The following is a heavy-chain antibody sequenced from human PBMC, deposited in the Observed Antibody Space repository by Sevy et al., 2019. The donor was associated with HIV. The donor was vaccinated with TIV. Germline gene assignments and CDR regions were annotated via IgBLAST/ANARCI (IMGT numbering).Heavy chain of an antibody. CDR1: GFTFSSYS. CDR3: AREEDIVVVPAAIFGMDV. CDR2: ISSSSSYI. J-gene: IGHJ6*02. D-gene: IGHD2-2*01. V-gene: IGHV3-21*01. Sequence: GGSLGLSCAASGFTFSSYSMNWVRQAPGKGLEWVSSISSSSSYIYYADSVKGRFTISRDNAKNSLYLQMNSLRAEDTAVYYCAREEDIVVVPAAIFGMDVWGQGTTVTVSS.